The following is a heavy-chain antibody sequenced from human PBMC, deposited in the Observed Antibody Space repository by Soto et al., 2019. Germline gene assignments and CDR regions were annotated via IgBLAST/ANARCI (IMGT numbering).Heavy chain of an antibody. D-gene: IGHD2-21*02. Sequence: AGVFMRLCWGASGCKFIYYAISWVRQAPGKGLEWVSGISGSGGSTYYADSVKDRFTISRDNSKNTVYLQMNSLRAEDTAVYYCGKGGQSDPLRWGQGTLVTVSS. J-gene: IGHJ4*02. CDR2: ISGSGGST. CDR1: GCKFIYYA. CDR3: GKGGQSDPLR. V-gene: IGHV3-23*01.